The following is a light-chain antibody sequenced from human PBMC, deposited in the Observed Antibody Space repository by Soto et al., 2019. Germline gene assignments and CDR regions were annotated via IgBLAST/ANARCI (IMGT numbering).Light chain of an antibody. Sequence: EIVLTQSPATLSLSPGERATLSCRASQSVSSYLAWYQQKPGQAPRLLIYDASNRAPGIPARFSGSGSGTDFTLTISSLEPEDFALYYCQQRSNWPHTFGQGTKLEIK. J-gene: IGKJ2*01. CDR3: QQRSNWPHT. V-gene: IGKV3-11*01. CDR1: QSVSSY. CDR2: DAS.